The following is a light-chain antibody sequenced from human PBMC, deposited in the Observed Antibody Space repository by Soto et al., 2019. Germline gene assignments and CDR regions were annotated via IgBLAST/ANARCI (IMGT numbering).Light chain of an antibody. CDR1: SSDVGGYNY. V-gene: IGLV2-14*01. Sequence: QSALTQPASVSGSPGQSITISCTGTSSDVGGYNYVSWYQQHPGKAPKLMIYDVSNRPSGVSNRFSGSKSGNTASLTISGLQAEDEADYYCSSYTSCSTPPSVFGTRTKVTVL. CDR2: DVS. J-gene: IGLJ1*01. CDR3: SSYTSCSTPPSV.